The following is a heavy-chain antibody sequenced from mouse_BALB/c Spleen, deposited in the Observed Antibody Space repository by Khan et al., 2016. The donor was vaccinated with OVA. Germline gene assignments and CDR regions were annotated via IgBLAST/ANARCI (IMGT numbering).Heavy chain of an antibody. D-gene: IGHD1-1*02. CDR3: VRGGKFAY. Sequence: QVQLQQSGAELVRPGVSVKISCKASGYTFTDYAMHWVMQRHAKSLEWIGVISSNYGDADYNQKFQGKASMTVDRSSSTVYMELARLTSEDSAIYYCVRGGKFAYWGQGTLVTVSA. J-gene: IGHJ3*01. CDR1: GYTFTDYA. V-gene: IGHV1S137*01. CDR2: ISSNYGDA.